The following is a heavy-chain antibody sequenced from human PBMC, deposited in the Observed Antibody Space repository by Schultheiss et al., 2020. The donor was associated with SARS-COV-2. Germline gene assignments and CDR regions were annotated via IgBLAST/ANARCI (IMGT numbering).Heavy chain of an antibody. CDR3: ATSRGGSIRGLVDY. D-gene: IGHD3-16*01. CDR1: GYTFTSYG. CDR2: ISAYNGNT. Sequence: ASVKVSCKASGYTFTSYGISWVRQAPGQGLEWMGWISAYNGNTNYAQKLQGRVTMTTDTSTSTVYMELSSLRSEDTAVYYCATSRGGSIRGLVDYWGQGTLVTVSS. J-gene: IGHJ4*02. V-gene: IGHV1-18*01.